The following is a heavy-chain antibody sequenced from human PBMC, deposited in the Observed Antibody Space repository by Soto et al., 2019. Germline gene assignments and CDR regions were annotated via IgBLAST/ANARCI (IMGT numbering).Heavy chain of an antibody. J-gene: IGHJ6*02. D-gene: IGHD6-6*01. CDR1: GGSVSSGSYY. Sequence: SETLSLTCTVSGGSVSSGSYYWSWIRQPPGKGLEWIGYIYYSGSTNYNPSLKSRVTISVDTSKNQFSLKLSSVTAADMAVYYCAREYSSSSGDYYYYGMDVWGQGTTVTVSS. CDR3: AREYSSSSGDYYYYGMDV. CDR2: IYYSGST. V-gene: IGHV4-61*01.